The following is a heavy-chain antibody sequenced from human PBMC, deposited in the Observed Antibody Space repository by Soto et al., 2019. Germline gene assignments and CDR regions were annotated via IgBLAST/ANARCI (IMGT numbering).Heavy chain of an antibody. CDR3: ARDQWSYRTNNWFDP. V-gene: IGHV3-21*01. CDR2: ISSSSSYI. Sequence: GGSLRLSCAASGFTFSSYSMNWVRQAPGKGLEWVSSISSSSSYIYYADSVKGRFTISRDNTKNPLYLQMNSLTAEDTAVYYCARDQWSYRTNNWFDPWGQGTLVTVSS. J-gene: IGHJ5*02. D-gene: IGHD2-8*01. CDR1: GFTFSSYS.